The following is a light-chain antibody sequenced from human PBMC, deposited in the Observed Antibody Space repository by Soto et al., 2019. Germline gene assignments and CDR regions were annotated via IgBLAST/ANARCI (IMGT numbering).Light chain of an antibody. CDR3: QQADTLPLT. CDR1: QGISSW. Sequence: DIQMTQSPSSVSASVRDRVNITCRASQGISSWLVWYQQKPGKAPKLLIYAASNLQSGVPSRFRGSGSGTDFTLTISSLQPDDFATYYCQQADTLPLTFGGGTKVDIK. J-gene: IGKJ4*01. CDR2: AAS. V-gene: IGKV1-12*01.